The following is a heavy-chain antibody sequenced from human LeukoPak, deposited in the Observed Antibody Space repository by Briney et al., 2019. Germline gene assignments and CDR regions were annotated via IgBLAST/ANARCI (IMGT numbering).Heavy chain of an antibody. CDR3: ARDRGSYYVAVAYTFDY. J-gene: IGHJ4*02. D-gene: IGHD1-26*01. CDR2: LSYDGSNK. V-gene: IGHV3-30*03. CDR1: GFTFSSYG. Sequence: GGSLRLSCAASGFTFSSYGMHWVRQAPGKGLEWVAVLSYDGSNKYYADSVKGRFTISRDNSKNTLYLQMNSLRAEDTAVYYCARDRGSYYVAVAYTFDYWGQGTLVTVSS.